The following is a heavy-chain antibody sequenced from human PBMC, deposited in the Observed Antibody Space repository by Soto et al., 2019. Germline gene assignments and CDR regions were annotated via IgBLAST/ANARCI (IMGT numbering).Heavy chain of an antibody. J-gene: IGHJ6*03. CDR3: ARQTRRSSYYYYYMDV. D-gene: IGHD4-17*01. Sequence: GEPLKISCKGSGYSFTSYWLGWVRKMPGKGLEWMGIIYPGDSDTRYSPSFQGQVTISADKSISTAYLQWSSLKASDTAMYYCARQTRRSSYYYYYMDVWGKGTTVTVSS. V-gene: IGHV5-51*01. CDR2: IYPGDSDT. CDR1: GYSFTSYW.